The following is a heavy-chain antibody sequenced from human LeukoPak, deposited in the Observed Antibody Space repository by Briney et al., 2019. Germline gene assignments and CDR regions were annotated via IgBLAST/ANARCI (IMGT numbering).Heavy chain of an antibody. CDR1: GGSISSYY. J-gene: IGHJ4*02. Sequence: SESLSLTCTVSGGSISSYYWSWIRQPAGKGLEWIGRIYTSGSTNYNPSLKSRVTMSVDTSKNQFSLKLSSVTAADTAVYYCAREGIVATIFDYWGQGTLVTVSS. CDR2: IYTSGST. V-gene: IGHV4-4*07. CDR3: AREGIVATIFDY. D-gene: IGHD5-12*01.